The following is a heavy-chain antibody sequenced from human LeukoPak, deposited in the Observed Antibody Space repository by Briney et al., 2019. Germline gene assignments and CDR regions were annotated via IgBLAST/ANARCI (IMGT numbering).Heavy chain of an antibody. CDR1: GYTFTGYY. V-gene: IGHV1-2*02. J-gene: IGHJ5*02. D-gene: IGHD6-19*01. Sequence: ASVKVSCKASGYTFTGYYMHWVRQAPGQGLEWMGWINPNSGGTNYAQKFQGRVTMTRDTSISTAYMELSRLRSDDTAVYYCARVAQWLVNWFDPWGQGTLVTVSS. CDR3: ARVAQWLVNWFDP. CDR2: INPNSGGT.